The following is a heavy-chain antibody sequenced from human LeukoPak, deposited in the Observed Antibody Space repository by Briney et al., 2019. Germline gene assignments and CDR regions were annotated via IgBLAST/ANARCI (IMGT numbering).Heavy chain of an antibody. D-gene: IGHD2-15*01. CDR1: GFTFSSYG. J-gene: IGHJ4*02. CDR3: AKDLGYCSGGSCYRFDY. V-gene: IGHV3-30*18. Sequence: GGSLRLSCAASGFTFSSYGMPWVRQAPGKGLEWVAVISYDGSNKYYADSVKGRFTISRDNSKNALYLQMNSLRAEDTAVYYCAKDLGYCSGGSCYRFDYWGQGTLVTVSS. CDR2: ISYDGSNK.